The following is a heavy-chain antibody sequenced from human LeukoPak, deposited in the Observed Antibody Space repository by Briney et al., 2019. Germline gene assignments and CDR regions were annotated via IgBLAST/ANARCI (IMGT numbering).Heavy chain of an antibody. Sequence: SETLSLTCTVSGGSISSGGYYWSWIRQHPGKGLERIGYIYYSGSTYYNPSLKSRVTISVDTSKNQFSLKLSSVTAADTAVYYCAVAGTDDAFDIWGQGTMVTVSS. CDR3: AVAGTDDAFDI. J-gene: IGHJ3*02. CDR1: GGSISSGGYY. V-gene: IGHV4-31*03. D-gene: IGHD6-19*01. CDR2: IYYSGST.